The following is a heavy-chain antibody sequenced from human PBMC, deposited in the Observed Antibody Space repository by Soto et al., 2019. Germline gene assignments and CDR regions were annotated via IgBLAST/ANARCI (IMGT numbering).Heavy chain of an antibody. Sequence: GESLKISCKGSGYSFTSYWISWVRQMPGKGLEWMGIIYPGDSDTRYSPSFQGQVTISADKSISTAYLQWSSLKASDTAMYYCARLFYGSGSSYWFDPWGQGALVTVSS. CDR1: GYSFTSYW. J-gene: IGHJ5*02. CDR3: ARLFYGSGSSYWFDP. D-gene: IGHD3-10*01. V-gene: IGHV5-51*01. CDR2: IYPGDSDT.